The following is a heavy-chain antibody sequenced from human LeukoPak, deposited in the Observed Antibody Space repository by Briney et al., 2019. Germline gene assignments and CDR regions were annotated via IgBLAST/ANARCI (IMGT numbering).Heavy chain of an antibody. V-gene: IGHV3-66*02. CDR2: IYSGGDT. CDR1: GFTVSNNY. CDR3: ARDFWAYGSHYGA. Sequence: GGSLRLSCAASGFTVSNNYMTWVRQPPGKGLEWVSVIYSGGDTQYADSVRGRFTISRDSSKNTLHLQMNSLRADDTAVYYCARDFWAYGSHYGAWGQGTLVIVSS. J-gene: IGHJ5*02. D-gene: IGHD1-26*01.